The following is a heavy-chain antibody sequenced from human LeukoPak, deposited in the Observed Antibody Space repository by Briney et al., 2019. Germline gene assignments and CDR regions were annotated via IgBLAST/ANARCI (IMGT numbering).Heavy chain of an antibody. V-gene: IGHV3-23*01. J-gene: IGHJ4*02. CDR3: AKELLALSTYPATLDY. Sequence: GGSLRLSCAASGFTFSSYAMNWVRQAPGKGLERVSTISGSGGSTHYADSVKGRFTISRDNSKNTLYLQMNSLRAEDTAVYYCAKELLALSTYPATLDYWGQGTLVTVSS. CDR2: ISGSGGST. D-gene: IGHD2-15*01. CDR1: GFTFSSYA.